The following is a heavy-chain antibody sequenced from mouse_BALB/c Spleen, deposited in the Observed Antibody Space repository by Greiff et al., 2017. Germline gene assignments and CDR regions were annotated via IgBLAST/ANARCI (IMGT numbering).Heavy chain of an antibody. D-gene: IGHD1-1*01. V-gene: IGHV10-1*02. CDR1: GFTFNTYA. J-gene: IGHJ4*01. Sequence: EVQGVESGGGLVQPKGSLKLSCAASGFTFNTYAMNWVRQAPGKGLEWVARIRSKSNNYATYYADSVKDRFTISRDDSQSMLYLQMNNLKTEDTAMYYCVSQGDYYGGAMDYWGQGTSVTVSS. CDR2: IRSKSNNYAT. CDR3: VSQGDYYGGAMDY.